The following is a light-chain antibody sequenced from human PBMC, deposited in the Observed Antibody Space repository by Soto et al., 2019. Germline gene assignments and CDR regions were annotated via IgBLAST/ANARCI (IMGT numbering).Light chain of an antibody. J-gene: IGLJ3*02. Sequence: HSALTQPASVSGSPGQSITISCTGTSSDVGANYVSWCQQHSGKAPKLIIYEVSRRPSGISDRFSGSKSGNTASLTISGLQAEDEGDYYCCSFTGSGTWVFGGGTKLTVL. V-gene: IGLV2-14*03. CDR1: SSDVGANY. CDR3: CSFTGSGTWV. CDR2: EVS.